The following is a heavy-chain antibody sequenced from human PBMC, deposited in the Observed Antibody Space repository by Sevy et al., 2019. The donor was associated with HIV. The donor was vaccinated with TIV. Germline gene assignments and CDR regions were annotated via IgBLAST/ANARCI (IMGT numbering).Heavy chain of an antibody. CDR3: ARGENDDEFFQY. Sequence: GGSLRLSCTVSGFIFSNFAMHWVRQAPGKGLEWVAVTSYDGSHKYYADSVKGRFTVSRDNSRNFLSLEMNSLRRDDTAVYYCARGENDDEFFQYWGQGTLVTVSS. D-gene: IGHD1-26*01. CDR1: GFIFSNFA. J-gene: IGHJ1*01. V-gene: IGHV3-30*04. CDR2: TSYDGSHK.